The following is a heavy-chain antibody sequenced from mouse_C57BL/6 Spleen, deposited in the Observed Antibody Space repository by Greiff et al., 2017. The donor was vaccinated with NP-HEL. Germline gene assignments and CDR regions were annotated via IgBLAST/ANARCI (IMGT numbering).Heavy chain of an antibody. D-gene: IGHD4-1*01. J-gene: IGHJ3*01. CDR1: GFSLSTSGMG. CDR3: ARSNPLGRFAY. CDR2: IYWDDDK. V-gene: IGHV8-12*01. Sequence: QVTLKESGPGILQSSQTLSLTCSFSGFSLSTSGMGVSWIRQPSGKGLEWLAHIYWDDDKRYNPSLKSRLTISKDTSRNQVFLKITSVDTADTATYYCARSNPLGRFAYWGQGTLVTVSA.